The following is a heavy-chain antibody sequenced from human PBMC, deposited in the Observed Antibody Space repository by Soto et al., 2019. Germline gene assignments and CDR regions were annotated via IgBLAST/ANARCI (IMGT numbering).Heavy chain of an antibody. D-gene: IGHD2-2*01. CDR2: IYYNGST. Sequence: PSETLSLTCTVSGGSISSSSYYWGWIRQPPGKGLEWIGSIYYNGSTYYNPSLKSRVTISVDTSKNQFSLKLSSVTAADTAVYYCATALGYCSSTSCYNWFDPWGQGTLVTVSS. V-gene: IGHV4-39*01. CDR3: ATALGYCSSTSCYNWFDP. CDR1: GGSISSSSYY. J-gene: IGHJ5*02.